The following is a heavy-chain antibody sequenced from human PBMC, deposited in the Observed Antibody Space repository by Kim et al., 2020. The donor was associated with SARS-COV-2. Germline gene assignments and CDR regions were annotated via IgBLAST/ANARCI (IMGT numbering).Heavy chain of an antibody. D-gene: IGHD3-16*01. J-gene: IGHJ3*01. CDR2: MKQDGTVK. Sequence: GGSLRLSCAASGFSFSAYWMSWVRLGPGKGLEWVANMKQDGTVKYYVDSVKGRFTISRDNAKNSLYLQMNSLRAEDTALYYCAREPAFHAYGLWGQGTMVTVSS. CDR3: AREPAFHAYGL. V-gene: IGHV3-7*01. CDR1: GFSFSAYW.